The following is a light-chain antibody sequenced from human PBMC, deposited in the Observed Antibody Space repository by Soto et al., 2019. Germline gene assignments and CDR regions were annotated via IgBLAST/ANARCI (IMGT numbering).Light chain of an antibody. CDR1: SSDVGTYNL. Sequence: QSALTQPASVSGSPGQSITISCTGTSSDVGTYNLVSWYQQHPGKAPKLMIYEVNNRPSGVSNRFSGSKSGNTASLTISGLQAEDEADYYCSSFTSTRTYVLGTGTKLTVL. J-gene: IGLJ1*01. CDR2: EVN. CDR3: SSFTSTRTYV. V-gene: IGLV2-14*02.